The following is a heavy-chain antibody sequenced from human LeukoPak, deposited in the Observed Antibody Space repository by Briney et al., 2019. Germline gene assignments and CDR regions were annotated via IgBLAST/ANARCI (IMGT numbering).Heavy chain of an antibody. Sequence: PSETLSLTCAVYGGSFSGYYWSWIRQPPGKGLEWIGEINHSGSTNYNPSLKSRVTISVDTSKNQFSLKLSSVTAADTAVYYCARASSGYYFDYWGQGTLVTVSS. V-gene: IGHV4-34*01. CDR1: GGSFSGYY. CDR3: ARASSGYYFDY. CDR2: INHSGST. J-gene: IGHJ4*02. D-gene: IGHD3-22*01.